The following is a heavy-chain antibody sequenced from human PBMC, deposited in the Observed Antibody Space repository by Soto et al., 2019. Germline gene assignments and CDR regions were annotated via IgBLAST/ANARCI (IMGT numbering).Heavy chain of an antibody. J-gene: IGHJ4*02. CDR3: ARHSSSCSFDY. Sequence: QVQLVQSGAEVKEPGASVKVSCKASGYTFTTWPMHWVRQAPGQRLEWMGWINVGNGDTKYSQKFQGRVTITRDTSASTAYMKLSSLRSEDTAVYYCARHSSSCSFDYWAQGTLVTVSS. CDR2: INVGNGDT. D-gene: IGHD6-13*01. V-gene: IGHV1-3*01. CDR1: GYTFTTWP.